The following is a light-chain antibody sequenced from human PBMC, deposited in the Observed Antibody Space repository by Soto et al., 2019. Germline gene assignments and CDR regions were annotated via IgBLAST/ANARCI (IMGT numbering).Light chain of an antibody. Sequence: QSVLTQPPSGSGAPGQRGTISCTGSSSNIGAGYDVHWYQQRPGTAPKLLIFGNINRPSGVPDRFSGSKSGTSASLAITGLQVEDEGDYYCQSYDSTLGARYVFGTGTKLTVL. J-gene: IGLJ1*01. CDR3: QSYDSTLGARYV. V-gene: IGLV1-40*01. CDR1: SSNIGAGYD. CDR2: GNI.